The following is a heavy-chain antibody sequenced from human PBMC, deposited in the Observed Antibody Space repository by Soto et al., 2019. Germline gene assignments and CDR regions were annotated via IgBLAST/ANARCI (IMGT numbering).Heavy chain of an antibody. CDR1: GFSLTRGVG. J-gene: IGHJ5*02. CDR3: AHKPLTTTGAFDP. CDR2: IYWDDDK. Sequence: QITLKESGPALVKPTQTLTLTCTFSGFSLTRGVGVAWIRQPPGKALEWLALIYWDDDKRYSSSLKSRLTIPKDTSKNQDVLIMPNMDPVDTATYYCAHKPLTTTGAFDPWGQGTLVTVSS. V-gene: IGHV2-5*02. D-gene: IGHD4-17*01.